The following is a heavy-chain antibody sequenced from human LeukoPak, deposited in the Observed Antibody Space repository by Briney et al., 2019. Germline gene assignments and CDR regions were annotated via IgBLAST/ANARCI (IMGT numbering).Heavy chain of an antibody. CDR1: GGSISSSSYY. CDR2: IYYSGST. Sequence: SETLSLTCTASGGSISSSSYYWGWIRQPPGKGLEWIGSIYYSGSTYYNPSLKSRVTISVDTSKNQFSLKLSSVTAADTAVYYCARLTGYSSGWVDYWGQGTLVTVSS. V-gene: IGHV4-39*01. D-gene: IGHD6-19*01. CDR3: ARLTGYSSGWVDY. J-gene: IGHJ4*02.